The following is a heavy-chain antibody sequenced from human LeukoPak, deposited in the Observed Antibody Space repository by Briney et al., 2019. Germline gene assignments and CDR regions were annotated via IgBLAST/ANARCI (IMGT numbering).Heavy chain of an antibody. J-gene: IGHJ5*02. CDR3: AKAIRGSSWEEVPWFDP. Sequence: PGGSLRLSCAVSGFTFSGYAMSWVRQAPGKGLEWVSAISGSGGSTYYADSVKGRFTISRDNSKNTLYLQMNSLRAEDTAVYYCAKAIRGSSWEEVPWFDPWGQGTLVTVSS. V-gene: IGHV3-23*01. CDR1: GFTFSGYA. CDR2: ISGSGGST. D-gene: IGHD6-13*01.